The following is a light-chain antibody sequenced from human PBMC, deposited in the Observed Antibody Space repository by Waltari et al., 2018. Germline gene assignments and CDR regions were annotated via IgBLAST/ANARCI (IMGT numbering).Light chain of an antibody. CDR2: EVN. CDR3: SSYAGSNNWV. J-gene: IGLJ3*02. V-gene: IGLV2-8*01. Sequence: QSDLTQPPSASGSPGQSVTIPCTGTSRDFGGYNYVSWYQRHPGKAPKLMIYEVNKRPSGVPDRFSGSKSGNTASLTVSGLQAEDEAEYSCSSYAGSNNWVFGGGTKLTVL. CDR1: SRDFGGYNY.